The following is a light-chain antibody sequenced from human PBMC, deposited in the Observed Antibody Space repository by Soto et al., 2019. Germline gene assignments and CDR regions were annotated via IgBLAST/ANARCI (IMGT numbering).Light chain of an antibody. V-gene: IGKV1-39*01. CDR2: AAS. CDR3: QQSYSTPWT. CDR1: QSVSRY. Sequence: DIQMTQSPSSLSASVGDRVTITCRASQSVSRYLNWYQQKPGKAPKLLIYAASSLQSGVPSRVSGSGSGTDFTLIISSLQPEDFATYYCQQSYSTPWTFGQGTKVDIK. J-gene: IGKJ1*01.